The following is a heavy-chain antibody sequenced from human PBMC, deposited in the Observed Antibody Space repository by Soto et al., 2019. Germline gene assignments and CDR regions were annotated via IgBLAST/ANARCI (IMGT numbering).Heavy chain of an antibody. J-gene: IGHJ4*02. Sequence: GEAPKIPRGGSGYRLTPHWNNLGRQMPGKGLEGMGRIEPSQSYYNYIPSFRGNVTITADKPTSKANLQWNSLEASDTAIYYHALFRSTCFGHSRLDFWGPGTLVTVSS. CDR1: GYRLTPHW. CDR2: IEPSQSYY. D-gene: IGHD2-2*01. V-gene: IGHV5-10-1*01. CDR3: ALFRSTCFGHSRLDF.